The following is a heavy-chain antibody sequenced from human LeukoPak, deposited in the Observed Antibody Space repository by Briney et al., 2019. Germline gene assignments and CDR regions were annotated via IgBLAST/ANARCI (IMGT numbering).Heavy chain of an antibody. CDR2: ISGSSSTI. CDR1: GFTFSSFS. V-gene: IGHV3-48*02. J-gene: IGHJ4*02. Sequence: GGSLRLSCAASGFTFSSFSMNWGRQAPGMGLEWVSYISGSSSTIYYADSVKGRFTISRDNAKNSLYLQMNSLRDEDTAVYYCARSLLLGTSVDYWGQGTLVTVSS. D-gene: IGHD3-22*01. CDR3: ARSLLLGTSVDY.